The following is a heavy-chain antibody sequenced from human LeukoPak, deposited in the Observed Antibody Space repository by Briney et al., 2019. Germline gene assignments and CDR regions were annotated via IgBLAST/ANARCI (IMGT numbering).Heavy chain of an antibody. V-gene: IGHV3-66*04. CDR3: ARPHVAARPDLALFDY. J-gene: IGHJ4*02. CDR2: VYSDGST. CDR1: GFNVSSNY. D-gene: IGHD6-6*01. Sequence: QSGGSLRLSCAASGFNVSSNYMSWVRQAPGKGLEWVSVVYSDGSTYYADSVKGRFTISRDNSKNTLYLQVNSLGAEDTAVYYCARPHVAARPDLALFDYWGQGTLVTVSS.